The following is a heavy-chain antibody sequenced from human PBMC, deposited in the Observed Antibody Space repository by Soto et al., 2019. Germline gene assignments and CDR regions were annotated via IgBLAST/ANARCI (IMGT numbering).Heavy chain of an antibody. CDR1: GDSVSSNSAT. V-gene: IGHV6-1*01. D-gene: IGHD3-10*01. CDR3: ARDRGATNFDY. Sequence: PSHTLSLTCAISGDSVSSNSATLNWIRQSPSRGLEWLGRTYYRSKWYNDYAVSVKSRITLNPDTSKNQFSLQLNSVTPEDTAVYYCARDRGATNFDYWGQGTLVTVSS. CDR2: TYYRSKWYN. J-gene: IGHJ4*02.